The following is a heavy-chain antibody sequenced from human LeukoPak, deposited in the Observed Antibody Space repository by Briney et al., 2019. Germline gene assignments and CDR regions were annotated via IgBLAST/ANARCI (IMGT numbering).Heavy chain of an antibody. CDR2: INPNSGGT. CDR3: ARWQGSGEEKVDY. Sequence: ASVKVSCKASGYTFTGHYMHWVRQAPGQGLEWMGWINPNSGGTNYAQKFQGRVTMTRDTSISTAYMELSRLRSDDTAVYYCARWQGSGEEKVDYWGQGTLVTVSS. J-gene: IGHJ4*02. CDR1: GYTFTGHY. D-gene: IGHD3-10*01. V-gene: IGHV1-2*02.